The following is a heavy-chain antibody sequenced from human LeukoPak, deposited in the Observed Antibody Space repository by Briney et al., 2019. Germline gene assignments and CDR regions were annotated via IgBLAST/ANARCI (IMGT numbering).Heavy chain of an antibody. D-gene: IGHD2-2*01. Sequence: SETLSLTCTVSGGSISSGGYYWSWIRQHPGKGLEWIGYIYYSGSTYYNPSLKSRVTILVDTSKNQFSLKLSSVTAADTAVYYCARSGPAAIRSLYYYYGMDVWGKGTTVTVSS. J-gene: IGHJ6*04. CDR3: ARSGPAAIRSLYYYYGMDV. CDR1: GGSISSGGYY. CDR2: IYYSGST. V-gene: IGHV4-31*03.